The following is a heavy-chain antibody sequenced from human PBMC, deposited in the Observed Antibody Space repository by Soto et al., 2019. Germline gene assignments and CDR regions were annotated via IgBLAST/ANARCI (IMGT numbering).Heavy chain of an antibody. J-gene: IGHJ4*02. V-gene: IGHV3-11*05. D-gene: IGHD2-2*01. CDR3: ARSPAAMLDFDY. CDR2: ISSSDSYT. Sequence: QVQLVESGGGLVKPGGSLRLSCAASGFTFSDYYMSWIRQAPGKGLEWVSYISSSDSYTNYADSVRGRFTISRDNAKNSLYLQMNSLRAEDTAVYYCARSPAAMLDFDYWGQGTLVTVSS. CDR1: GFTFSDYY.